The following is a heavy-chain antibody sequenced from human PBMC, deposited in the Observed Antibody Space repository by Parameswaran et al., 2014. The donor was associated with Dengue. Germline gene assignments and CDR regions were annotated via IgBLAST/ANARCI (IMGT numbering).Heavy chain of an antibody. CDR1: GFTFNSYI. D-gene: IGHD2-21*02. V-gene: IGHV3-21*01. CDR3: VGARVGDWGRVYYGMDV. J-gene: IGHJ6*02. Sequence: GGSLRLSCAASGFTFNSYIMNWVRQAPGKGLEWVSSISSSSSSIYYADSVKGRFTISRDNAKKSLYLQMNSLRAEDTAVYYCVGARVGDWGRVYYGMDVWGQGTTVTVSS. CDR2: ISSSSSSI.